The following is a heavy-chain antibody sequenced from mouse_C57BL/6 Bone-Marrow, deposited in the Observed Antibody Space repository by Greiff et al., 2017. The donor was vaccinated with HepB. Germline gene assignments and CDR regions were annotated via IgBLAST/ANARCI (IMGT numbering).Heavy chain of an antibody. V-gene: IGHV1-55*01. J-gene: IGHJ1*03. CDR3: ARGLGGYFDV. Sequence: QVQLQQPGAELVKPGASVKMSCKASGYTFTSYWITWVKQRPGQGLEWIGDIYPGSGSTNYNEKFKSKATLTVDTSSSTAYMHLSSLTSEDSAVYYCARGLGGYFDVWGTGTTVTVSS. CDR2: IYPGSGST. CDR1: GYTFTSYW. D-gene: IGHD4-1*01.